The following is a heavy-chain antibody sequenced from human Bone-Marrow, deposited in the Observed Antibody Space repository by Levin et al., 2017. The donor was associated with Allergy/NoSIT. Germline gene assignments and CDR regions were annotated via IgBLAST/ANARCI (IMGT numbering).Heavy chain of an antibody. CDR2: IYSGGTT. V-gene: IGHV3-53*01. Sequence: QSGESLKISCAGSVFSVNAHYMGWVRQAPGKGLEWVSIIYSGGTTWSIDSVKGRFHTSRDNSENTLFLQMNSLRADDTAIYYCASSIWSGYIDYWGQGILVTVSS. D-gene: IGHD3-3*01. CDR1: VFSVNAHY. J-gene: IGHJ4*02. CDR3: ASSIWSGYIDY.